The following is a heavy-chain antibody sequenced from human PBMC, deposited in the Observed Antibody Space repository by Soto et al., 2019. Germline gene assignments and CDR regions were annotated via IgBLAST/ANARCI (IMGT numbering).Heavy chain of an antibody. Sequence: EVQVLESGGGLVQPGGSLRLSCAATGFTFSDFAMSWVRQAPGKGLEWVSRIYGGGNGPHYADSVKGRVTISRDNSKNTLYLQMNSLRAEDTAIYYCEKMEEMDPWTYSFDYWGQGTLVTVSS. CDR3: EKMEEMDPWTYSFDY. D-gene: IGHD2-15*01. V-gene: IGHV3-23*01. J-gene: IGHJ4*02. CDR2: IYGGGNGP. CDR1: GFTFSDFA.